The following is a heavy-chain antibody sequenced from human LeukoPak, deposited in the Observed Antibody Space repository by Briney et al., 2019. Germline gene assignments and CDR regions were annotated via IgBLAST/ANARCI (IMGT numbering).Heavy chain of an antibody. J-gene: IGHJ4*02. D-gene: IGHD3-3*01. CDR2: IYPGDSDT. V-gene: IGHV5-51*01. CDR3: ARHVLNDFWSGFPDY. Sequence: PGESLKIPCKGSGYSFTSYWIAWVRQMPGKGLEWMGIIYPGDSDTRYSPSFQGQVTISVDRSISTAYLQWSSLKASDTAMYYCARHVLNDFWSGFPDYWGQGTLVAVSS. CDR1: GYSFTSYW.